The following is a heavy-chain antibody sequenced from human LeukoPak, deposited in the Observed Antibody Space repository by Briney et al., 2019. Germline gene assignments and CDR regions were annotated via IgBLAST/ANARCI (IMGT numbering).Heavy chain of an antibody. V-gene: IGHV3-21*01. Sequence: GGSLRLSCAASGFTFSSYSMNWVRQAPGKGLEWVSSISSSSSYIYYADSVKGRFTISRDNAKNSLYLQMNSLRAEDTAVYYCERAIRNYGGVRYFDYWGQGTLVTVSS. CDR3: ERAIRNYGGVRYFDY. D-gene: IGHD1-7*01. CDR1: GFTFSSYS. J-gene: IGHJ4*02. CDR2: ISSSSSYI.